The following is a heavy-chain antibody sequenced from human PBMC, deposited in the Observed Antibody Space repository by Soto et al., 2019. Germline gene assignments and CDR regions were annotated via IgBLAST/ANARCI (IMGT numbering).Heavy chain of an antibody. D-gene: IGHD3-3*01. V-gene: IGHV6-1*01. CDR3: ARVLTTIFGVVIDY. J-gene: IGHJ4*02. Sequence: PSQTLSLTCAISGDSVSSNSAAWNWIRQSPSRGLEWLGRAYYRSKWFNDYAVSVKSRITIIPDTSKNQFSLQLNSVTPEDTAVYYCARVLTTIFGVVIDYWGQGTLVTVSS. CDR2: AYYRSKWFN. CDR1: GDSVSSNSAA.